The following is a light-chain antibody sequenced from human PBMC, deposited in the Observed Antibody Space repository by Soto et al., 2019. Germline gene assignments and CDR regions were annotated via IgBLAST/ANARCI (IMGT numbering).Light chain of an antibody. V-gene: IGKV3-15*01. Sequence: EIVMTQSPATLSVSPGERATVSCRASQSILNNLAWFQQKPGQAPRLLIYGASTRATGIPARFSGSGSGTEFALTRSSRQSEDFAVYYCHQYNTWPVAFGGGTKMDI. CDR3: HQYNTWPVA. CDR2: GAS. CDR1: QSILNN. J-gene: IGKJ4*01.